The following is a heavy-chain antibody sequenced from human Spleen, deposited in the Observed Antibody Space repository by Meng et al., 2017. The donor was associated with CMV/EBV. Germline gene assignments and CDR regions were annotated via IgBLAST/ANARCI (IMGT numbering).Heavy chain of an antibody. D-gene: IGHD7-27*01. J-gene: IGHJ4*02. CDR2: ISAYNGNT. CDR1: GYTFTSYG. V-gene: IGHV1-18*01. CDR3: ARGIPWGAHPFDY. Sequence: ASVKVSCKASGYTFTSYGFSWVRQAPGQGLEWMGWISAYNGNTNYAQKVQGRVTMTRDTSISTAYMELSRLRSDDTAVYYCARGIPWGAHPFDYWGQGTLVTVSS.